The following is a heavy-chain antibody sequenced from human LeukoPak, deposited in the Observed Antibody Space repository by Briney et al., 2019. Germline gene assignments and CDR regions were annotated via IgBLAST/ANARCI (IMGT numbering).Heavy chain of an antibody. Sequence: SQTLSLTCTVSGGSISSYYWSWIRQPPGKGLEWIGYIYYSGSTNYNPSLKSRVTISVDTSKNQFSLKLSSVTAADTAVYYCARGYDFWSGYPFDPWGQGTLVTVSS. CDR1: GGSISSYY. D-gene: IGHD3-3*01. CDR2: IYYSGST. CDR3: ARGYDFWSGYPFDP. V-gene: IGHV4-59*01. J-gene: IGHJ5*02.